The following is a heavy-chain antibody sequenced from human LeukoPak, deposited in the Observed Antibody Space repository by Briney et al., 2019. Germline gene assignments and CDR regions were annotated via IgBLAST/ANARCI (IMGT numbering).Heavy chain of an antibody. CDR1: GFTFSSYS. CDR3: ARDKIVGATYFDY. J-gene: IGHJ4*02. Sequence: GGSLRLSCAASGFTFSSYSMNWVRQAPGKGLEWVSSISDSSSYIYYADSVKGRFTISRDNAKNSLFLQMNSLRAEDTAVYYCARDKIVGATYFDYWGQGTLVTVSS. V-gene: IGHV3-21*03. D-gene: IGHD1-26*01. CDR2: ISDSSSYI.